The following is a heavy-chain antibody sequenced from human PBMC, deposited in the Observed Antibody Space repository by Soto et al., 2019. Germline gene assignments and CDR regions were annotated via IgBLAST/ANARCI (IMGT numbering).Heavy chain of an antibody. J-gene: IGHJ6*02. Sequence: QPGGSLRLSCAASGFSFSSTWMHWVRQAPGKGLVWVSHVNSDGSNTNYADFVKGRFTVSRDNARNTVYLQMNSLRADDTAVYYCAKDWSYGLDVWGQGTTVTVSS. CDR3: AKDWSYGLDV. CDR2: VNSDGSNT. D-gene: IGHD3-9*01. CDR1: GFSFSSTW. V-gene: IGHV3-74*01.